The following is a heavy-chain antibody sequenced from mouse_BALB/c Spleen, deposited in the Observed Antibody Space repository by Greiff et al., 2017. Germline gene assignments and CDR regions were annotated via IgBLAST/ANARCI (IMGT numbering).Heavy chain of an antibody. Sequence: EVKLMESGPGLVKPSQSLSLTCTVTGYSITSDYAWNWIRQFPGNKLEWMGYISYSGSTSYNPSLKSRISITRDTSKNQFFLQLNSVTTEDTATYYCARGYYPFAYWGQGTLVTVSA. CDR3: ARGYYPFAY. CDR1: GYSITSDYA. V-gene: IGHV3-2*02. J-gene: IGHJ3*01. D-gene: IGHD2-3*01. CDR2: ISYSGST.